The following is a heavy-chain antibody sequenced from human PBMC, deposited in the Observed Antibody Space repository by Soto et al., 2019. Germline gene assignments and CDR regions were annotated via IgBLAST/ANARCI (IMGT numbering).Heavy chain of an antibody. CDR2: ISAYNGNT. J-gene: IGHJ5*02. CDR1: GYTFTSYG. V-gene: IGHV1-18*01. D-gene: IGHD6-13*01. Sequence: GSVKVSCKASGYTFTSYGISWVRQAPGQGLEWMGWISAYNGNTNYAQNFQGRVTMTRDTSTSTVYMELSSLKSEDTAVYYCARSRGAAAGINWFDPWGQGTLVTVSS. CDR3: ARSRGAAAGINWFDP.